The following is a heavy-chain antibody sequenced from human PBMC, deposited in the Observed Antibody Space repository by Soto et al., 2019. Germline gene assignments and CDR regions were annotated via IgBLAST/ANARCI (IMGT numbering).Heavy chain of an antibody. CDR2: ISSRASTI. Sequence: QGQLVESGGGLVKPGGSRRLSCAASGFTFSNYYMSWIRQAPGKGLEWVSYISSRASTIFYADSVKGRFTISRDNVKNSLYLQMNSLRAEDTAVYYCASGTNGAFFVYWGQGILVAVSS. CDR3: ASGTNGAFFVY. J-gene: IGHJ4*02. V-gene: IGHV3-11*01. D-gene: IGHD2-8*01. CDR1: GFTFSNYY.